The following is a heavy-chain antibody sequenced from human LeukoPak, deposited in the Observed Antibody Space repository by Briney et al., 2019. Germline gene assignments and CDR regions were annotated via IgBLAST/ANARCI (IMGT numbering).Heavy chain of an antibody. Sequence: GGSLRLSCAASGFTFSSYAMSWVRQAPGKGLEWVSVISGSGDSTYYADSVKGRFSISRDNSKNTLHLQMNSLRAEDTAVYYCAKDYCSGGSCYSGHDYWGQGTLVTVSS. D-gene: IGHD2-15*01. CDR1: GFTFSSYA. V-gene: IGHV3-23*01. J-gene: IGHJ4*02. CDR3: AKDYCSGGSCYSGHDY. CDR2: ISGSGDST.